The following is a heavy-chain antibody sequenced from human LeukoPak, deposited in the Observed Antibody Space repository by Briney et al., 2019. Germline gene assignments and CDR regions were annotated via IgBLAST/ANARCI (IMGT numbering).Heavy chain of an antibody. J-gene: IGHJ4*02. CDR1: GFTFSSYG. D-gene: IGHD1-26*01. Sequence: GGSLRLSCAASGFTFSSYGMHWVRQAPGKGLEWVAVIWYDGSNKYYADSVKGRFTISRDNSKNTLYLQMNSLRAEDTAVYYCARDQASIVGAGLDYWGQGTLVTVSS. CDR3: ARDQASIVGAGLDY. CDR2: IWYDGSNK. V-gene: IGHV3-33*01.